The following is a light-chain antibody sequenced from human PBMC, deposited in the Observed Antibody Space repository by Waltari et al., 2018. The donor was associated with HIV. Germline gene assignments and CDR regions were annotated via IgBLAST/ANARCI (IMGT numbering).Light chain of an antibody. CDR2: VAS. V-gene: IGKV1-9*01. CDR3: QQLNYYPHT. CDR1: HGISSY. Sequence: DIQLTQSPSFLSASVGVRVTITCRASHGISSYLAWYQQKPGKAPQLLIYVASTLQSGVPSLFSGSGFGTEFTLTISSLQPEDFATYYCQQLNYYPHTFGQGTKVEIK. J-gene: IGKJ2*01.